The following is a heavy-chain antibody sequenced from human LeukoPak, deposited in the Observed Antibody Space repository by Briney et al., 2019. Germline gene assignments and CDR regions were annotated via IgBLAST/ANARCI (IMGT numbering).Heavy chain of an antibody. J-gene: IGHJ4*02. V-gene: IGHV3-33*01. CDR1: GFSFSTYG. CDR3: ARDGGSSWSGTLDY. CDR2: IWYDGSNK. D-gene: IGHD6-13*01. Sequence: PGGSLRLSCAASGFSFSTYGMHWVRQAPGKGLEWVAVIWYDGSNKYYADSVKGRFTISRDNSKNTLYLQMNSLRAEDTAIYYCARDGGSSWSGTLDYWGQGTLVTVSS.